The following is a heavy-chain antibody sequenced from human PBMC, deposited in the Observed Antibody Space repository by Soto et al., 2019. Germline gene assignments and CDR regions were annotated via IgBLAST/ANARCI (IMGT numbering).Heavy chain of an antibody. CDR3: TRDQGGSYDSWFDP. Sequence: EVQLVESGGGLVQPGGSLRLSCAASGFTFSSYSMNWVRQAPGKGLEWVSYISSSSSTIYYADSVKGRFTISRDNAKNSLYLQMNSLRAEDTAVYYCTRDQGGSYDSWFDPWGRGTLVTVSS. CDR2: ISSSSSTI. J-gene: IGHJ5*02. CDR1: GFTFSSYS. V-gene: IGHV3-48*01. D-gene: IGHD1-26*01.